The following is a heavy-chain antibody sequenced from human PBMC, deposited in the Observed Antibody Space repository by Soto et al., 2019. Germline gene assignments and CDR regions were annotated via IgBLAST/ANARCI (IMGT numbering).Heavy chain of an antibody. CDR1: GFTFDAYA. CDR3: AKDTKWYGYDCYFDY. J-gene: IGHJ4*02. D-gene: IGHD5-12*01. CDR2: ISWNGDSI. V-gene: IGHV3-9*01. Sequence: EVQLVESGGGLVQPGRSLRLSCVVSGFTFDAYAMHWVRQAPGKGLEWVAGISWNGDSIDYADSVKGRFTISRDNARNSLYLQMNSLRTEDTALYYCAKDTKWYGYDCYFDYWGQGTLVTVSS.